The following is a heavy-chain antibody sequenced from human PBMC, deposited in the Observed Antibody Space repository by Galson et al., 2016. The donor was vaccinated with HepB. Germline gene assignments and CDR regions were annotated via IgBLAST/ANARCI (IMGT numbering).Heavy chain of an antibody. J-gene: IGHJ6*02. CDR1: GYTFTSSA. D-gene: IGHD3-22*01. V-gene: IGHV1-58*01. CDR2: IVVGSGNT. Sequence: SVKVSCKASGYTFTSSAAQWVRQARGQRLEWIGWIVVGSGNTNYAQKFQERVTITRDMSTSTAYMELSSLRSEDTAVYYCAADPYYYDSSVFGGWSSYGVDVWGQGTTVTVSS. CDR3: AADPYYYDSSVFGGWSSYGVDV.